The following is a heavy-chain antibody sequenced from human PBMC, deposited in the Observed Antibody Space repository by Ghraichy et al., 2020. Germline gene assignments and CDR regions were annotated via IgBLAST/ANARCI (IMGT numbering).Heavy chain of an antibody. CDR1: GGKGASKGGA. J-gene: IGHJ3*02. CDR3: ARGRNNAFDI. V-gene: IGHV6-1*01. D-gene: IGHD2/OR15-2a*01. CDR2: ADYWSKWSY. Sequence: GGKGASKGGAWNWIRQSPARGLEWVGRADYWSKWSYEYAVAVKSGMTINSDTSKNQFSLQLNSVTPEDTAVYYCARGRNNAFDIWGQGTMVTVSS.